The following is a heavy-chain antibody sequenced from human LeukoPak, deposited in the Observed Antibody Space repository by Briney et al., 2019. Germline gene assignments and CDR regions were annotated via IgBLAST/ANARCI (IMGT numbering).Heavy chain of an antibody. V-gene: IGHV4-4*07. Sequence: MPSETLSLTCTVSGGSIRSYYWSWIRLPAGKGLEWIGRIYNDEKTNYNPSLRSRLTMSVDTSKNQFSLKVRSVTAADTAVYFCARVESGYGSLYFDHWGQGTPVTVSS. CDR3: ARVESGYGSLYFDH. J-gene: IGHJ4*02. CDR1: GGSIRSYY. D-gene: IGHD3-10*01. CDR2: IYNDEKT.